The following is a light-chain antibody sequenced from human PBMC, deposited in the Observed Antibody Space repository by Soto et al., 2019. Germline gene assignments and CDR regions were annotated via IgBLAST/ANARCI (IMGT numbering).Light chain of an antibody. Sequence: DIQMTQSPSSLSASVGDRVIITCRASQSIDNYLNWYQQKPGKAPKLLIYAASSLQSGVPSRFSGSGSGTDFTLAINSLQPEDFATYYCQQSYTPLLTFGGGTKVEI. CDR2: AAS. J-gene: IGKJ4*01. CDR3: QQSYTPLLT. CDR1: QSIDNY. V-gene: IGKV1-39*01.